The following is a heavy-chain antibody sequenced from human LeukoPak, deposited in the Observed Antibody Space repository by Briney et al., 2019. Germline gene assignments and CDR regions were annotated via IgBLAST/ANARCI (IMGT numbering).Heavy chain of an antibody. J-gene: IGHJ1*01. Sequence: PGGSLRLSCAASGFTFNIYSMNWVRQAPGKGLEWVSSISSSSSYIYYADSVKGRFTISRDNAKNSLYLQMNSLRAEDTAVYYCAIPRVVPAATSLGNRNEYFQHWGQGTLVTVSS. CDR1: GFTFNIYS. D-gene: IGHD2-2*01. V-gene: IGHV3-21*01. CDR3: AIPRVVPAATSLGNRNEYFQH. CDR2: ISSSSSYI.